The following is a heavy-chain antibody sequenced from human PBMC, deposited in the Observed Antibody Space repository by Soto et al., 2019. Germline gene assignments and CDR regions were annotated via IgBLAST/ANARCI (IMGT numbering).Heavy chain of an antibody. CDR3: AIPPPNCISTSCTNYYYYGMDV. CDR2: IIPIFGTA. Sequence: SVKVSCKASGGTFSSYAISWVRQAPGQGLEWMGGIIPIFGTANYAQKFQGRVTITADESTSTAYMELSSLRSEDTAVYYCAIPPPNCISTSCTNYYYYGMDVWGQGTTVNVSS. V-gene: IGHV1-69*13. CDR1: GGTFSSYA. J-gene: IGHJ6*02. D-gene: IGHD2-2*01.